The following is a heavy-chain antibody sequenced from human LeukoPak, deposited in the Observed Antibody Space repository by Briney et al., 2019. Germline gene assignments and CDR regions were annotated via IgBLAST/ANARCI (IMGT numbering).Heavy chain of an antibody. D-gene: IGHD6-19*01. J-gene: IGHJ6*02. Sequence: GGSLRLSCAASGFTFSSYSMYWVRQAPGKGLEWVSSISSSSSYIYYADSVKGRFTISRDNAKNSLYLQMNSLRAEDTAVYYCARQTRQWLVYYYYYYGMDVWGQGTTVTVSS. CDR3: ARQTRQWLVYYYYYYGMDV. CDR1: GFTFSSYS. V-gene: IGHV3-21*01. CDR2: ISSSSSYI.